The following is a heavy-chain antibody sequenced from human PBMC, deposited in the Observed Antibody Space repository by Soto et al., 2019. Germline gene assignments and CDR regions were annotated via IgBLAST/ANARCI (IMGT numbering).Heavy chain of an antibody. V-gene: IGHV3-53*01. CDR1: GFTVSYFY. J-gene: IGHJ6*02. Sequence: EVQLVESGGGLIQPGGSLRLSCAASGFTVSYFYMNWVRQAPGKGLEWVSVIYGGDSTYYADSVKGRFTTSRDSSKKTVYLQMNSLRAEDTAVYYCARVDSVDYYYGMDVWGQGTTVTVSS. CDR3: ARVDSVDYYYGMDV. D-gene: IGHD2-15*01. CDR2: IYGGDST.